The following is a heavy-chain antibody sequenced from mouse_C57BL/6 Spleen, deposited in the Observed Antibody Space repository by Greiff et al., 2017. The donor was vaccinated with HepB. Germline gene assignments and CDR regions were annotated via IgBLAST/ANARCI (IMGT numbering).Heavy chain of an antibody. CDR3: ARQGVTTVGFDY. CDR2: ISSGGCYT. Sequence: EVMLVESGGDLVKPGGSLKLSCAASGFTFSSYGMSWVRQTPDKRLEWVATISSGGCYTYYPDSVKGRVTISGDNAKNTLYLQMSSLKSEDTAMYYCARQGVTTVGFDYWGQGTTLTVSS. CDR1: GFTFSSYG. V-gene: IGHV5-6*01. J-gene: IGHJ2*01. D-gene: IGHD1-1*01.